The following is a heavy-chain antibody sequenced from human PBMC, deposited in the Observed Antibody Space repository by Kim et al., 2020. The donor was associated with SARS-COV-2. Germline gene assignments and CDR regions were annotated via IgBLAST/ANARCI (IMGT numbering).Heavy chain of an antibody. CDR1: GFTFSAYD. Sequence: GGSLRLSCATSGFTFSAYDMNWVRQAPGKGLEWLSFITKSSTTIYYAVSVEGRFTISRDNAKNSLFLQMNSLRDEDTALYYCVRDRMGGAFDMWGQGTMVTVSS. CDR3: VRDRMGGAFDM. J-gene: IGHJ3*02. D-gene: IGHD3-16*01. V-gene: IGHV3-48*02. CDR2: ITKSSTTI.